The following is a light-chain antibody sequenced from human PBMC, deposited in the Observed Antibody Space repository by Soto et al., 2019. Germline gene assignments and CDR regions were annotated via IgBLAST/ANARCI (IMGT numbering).Light chain of an antibody. V-gene: IGKV1-17*03. CDR2: AAS. J-gene: IGKJ5*01. Sequence: DIHMTQSPSAMSASVGDRVTISCRASQDIGNHLAWFQQKPGKVPQRLIYAASSLQTGVPSRFSGSGSGTDFTLTINSLQPEDFATYYCLQHDSFPPTFGQGTRLEIK. CDR1: QDIGNH. CDR3: LQHDSFPPT.